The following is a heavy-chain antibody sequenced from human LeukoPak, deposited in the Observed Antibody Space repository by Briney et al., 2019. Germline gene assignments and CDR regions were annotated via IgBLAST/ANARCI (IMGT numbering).Heavy chain of an antibody. CDR2: ISWDGGST. J-gene: IGHJ4*02. Sequence: PGGSLRLSCAASGFPFDDYAMHWVRHAPGKGLEWVSLISWDGGSTYYADSVKGRFTISRDNSKNSLYLQMNSLRAEDTALYYCAKDHSSGYRYYYFDYWGQGTLVTVSS. D-gene: IGHD3-22*01. CDR1: GFPFDDYA. CDR3: AKDHSSGYRYYYFDY. V-gene: IGHV3-43D*03.